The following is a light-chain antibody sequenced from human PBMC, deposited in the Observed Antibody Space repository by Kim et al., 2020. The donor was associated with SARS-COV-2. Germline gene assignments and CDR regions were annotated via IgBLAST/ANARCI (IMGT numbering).Light chain of an antibody. J-gene: IGKJ1*01. V-gene: IGKV1-39*01. CDR3: QQSDSTPWT. Sequence: ASVGDRVTITCRASPSISNYLNWYQQKPGKAPKLLIYAASSLQSGVPSRFSGSGSGTDFTLTISSLQPEDFATYYCQQSDSTPWTFGQGTKVDIK. CDR2: AAS. CDR1: PSISNY.